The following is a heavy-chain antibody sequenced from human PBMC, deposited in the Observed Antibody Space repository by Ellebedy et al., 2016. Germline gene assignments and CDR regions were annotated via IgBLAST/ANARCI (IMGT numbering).Heavy chain of an antibody. V-gene: IGHV2-70*12. CDR2: IDWDDDK. CDR1: GFSLTTSGMC. Sequence: SGPTLVKPTQTLTLTCTFSGFSLTTSGMCVSWIRQPPGKALEWLARIDWDDDKYYSTSLRSRLTITKDTSRNQVVLTMTNMDPLDTATYFCVHRTTNTADDYWGQGTLVTVSS. J-gene: IGHJ4*02. CDR3: VHRTTNTADDY. D-gene: IGHD5-18*01.